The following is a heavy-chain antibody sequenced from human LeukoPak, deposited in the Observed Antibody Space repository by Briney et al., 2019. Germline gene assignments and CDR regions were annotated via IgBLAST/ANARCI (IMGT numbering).Heavy chain of an antibody. Sequence: SETLSLTCTVSGGSISSYYWSWIRQPPGKGLEWIGYIYTSGSTNYNPSLKSRVTISVDTSKNQFSLKLSSVTAADTAVYYCARLWGTSLDYWGQGTLVTVSS. CDR2: IYTSGST. D-gene: IGHD3-16*01. V-gene: IGHV4-4*09. CDR3: ARLWGTSLDY. J-gene: IGHJ4*02. CDR1: GGSISSYY.